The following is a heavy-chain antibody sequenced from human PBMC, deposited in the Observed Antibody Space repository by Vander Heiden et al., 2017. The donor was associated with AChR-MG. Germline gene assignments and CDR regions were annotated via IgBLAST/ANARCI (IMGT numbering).Heavy chain of an antibody. D-gene: IGHD6-6*01. CDR3: ARDESSSAVDY. Sequence: QVQLQESGPGLVKPSETLSLTCPVSGGSVSSGSYYWSWIRQPPGKGLEWIGYVFYSGSTNYNPSLKSRVTISVDTSKNQFSLKLSSVTAADTAVYYCARDESSSAVDYWGQGTLVTVSS. CDR2: VFYSGST. CDR1: GGSVSSGSYY. V-gene: IGHV4-61*01. J-gene: IGHJ4*02.